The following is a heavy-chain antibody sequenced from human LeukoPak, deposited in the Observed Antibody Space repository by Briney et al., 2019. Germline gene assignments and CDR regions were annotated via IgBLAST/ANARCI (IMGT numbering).Heavy chain of an antibody. J-gene: IGHJ4*02. D-gene: IGHD3-22*01. CDR2: ISGSGGST. Sequence: GGSLRLSCAASGFTFSSYAMSWVRQAPGKGLEWVSAISGSGGSTYYADSVKGRFTISRDNSKNTLYLQMNRLRAEDTAVSYCAKGGTYYDRSGYSDYWGQGTLVTVSS. CDR3: AKGGTYYDRSGYSDY. V-gene: IGHV3-23*01. CDR1: GFTFSSYA.